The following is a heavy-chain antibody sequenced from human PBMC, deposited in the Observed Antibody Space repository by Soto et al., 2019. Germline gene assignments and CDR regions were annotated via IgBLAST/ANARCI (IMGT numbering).Heavy chain of an antibody. CDR2: INHVGNT. CDR3: ARGQRFSDWFDP. D-gene: IGHD3-3*01. V-gene: IGHV4-34*01. CDR1: GGFLSESY. Sequence: PSETLSLTCAVYGGFLSESYWTWIRQPPGKGLEWIGEINHVGNTKYNPSLQSRVTMSLDTSNNQFSLRLTSVTAADTAVYYCARGQRFSDWFDPWGQGTLVTVSS. J-gene: IGHJ5*02.